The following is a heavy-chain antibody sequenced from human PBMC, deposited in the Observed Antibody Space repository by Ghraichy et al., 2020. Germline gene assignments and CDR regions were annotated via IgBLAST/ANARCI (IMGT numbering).Heavy chain of an antibody. V-gene: IGHV3-21*01. Sequence: GESLNISCAASGFTFSSYSMNWVRQAPGRGLEWVSSISSSSIYIYYAASVKGRFTISRDNAKNSLYLQMNSLRAEDTAVYYCARPLLGSGGYYDFDYWGPGTLVTVSS. CDR3: ARPLLGSGGYYDFDY. J-gene: IGHJ4*02. CDR1: GFTFSSYS. D-gene: IGHD3-10*01. CDR2: ISSSSIYI.